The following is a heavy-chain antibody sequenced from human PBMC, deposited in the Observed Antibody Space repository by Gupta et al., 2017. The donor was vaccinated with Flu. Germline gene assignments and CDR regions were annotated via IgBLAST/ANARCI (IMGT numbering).Heavy chain of an antibody. J-gene: IGHJ5*02. CDR1: GFSFPNYW. V-gene: IGHV5-51*01. D-gene: IGHD3-9*01. CDR2: VNQIDSRP. CDR3: AKRVDCDYFDCYAGADAWIDT. Sequence: EVQLVQSGPEVKMSGESLKISCEGIGFSFPNYWIGWVRQMPGKALDWVAVVNQIDSRPLYGPPFRGRLTISEDMSSTTIPLRWSSLRASDSGTYYCAKRVDCDYFDCYAGADAWIDTWGQGTPITVSS.